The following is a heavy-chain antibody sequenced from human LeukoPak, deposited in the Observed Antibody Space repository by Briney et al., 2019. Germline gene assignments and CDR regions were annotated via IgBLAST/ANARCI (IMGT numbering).Heavy chain of an antibody. CDR3: ARDSSSSSVFDY. J-gene: IGHJ4*02. CDR1: GFTFSDYY. V-gene: IGHV3-11*01. Sequence: GGSLRLSCAASGFTFSDYYVSWIRQAPGKGLEWVSYISSSGNTIYYADSVRGRFTISRDNAKNSLYLQMNSLRAEDTAVYYCARDSSSSSVFDYWGQGTLVTVSS. CDR2: ISSSGNTI. D-gene: IGHD6-6*01.